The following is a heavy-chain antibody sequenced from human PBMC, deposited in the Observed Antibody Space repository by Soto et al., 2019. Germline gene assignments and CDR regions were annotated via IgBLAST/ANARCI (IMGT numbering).Heavy chain of an antibody. J-gene: IGHJ5*02. CDR1: EFKFGSLT. CDR2: ISSNSAYI. D-gene: IGHD6-13*01. Sequence: GSLRLSCGAAEFKFGSLTMNWVRQAPGKGLEWVSTISSNSAYIYYTDALRGRFTISRDNAKNSLHLQMNSLRAEDTAVYYCTRDASRDSSARGWFDPWGPGTLVTVSS. CDR3: TRDASRDSSARGWFDP. V-gene: IGHV3-21*01.